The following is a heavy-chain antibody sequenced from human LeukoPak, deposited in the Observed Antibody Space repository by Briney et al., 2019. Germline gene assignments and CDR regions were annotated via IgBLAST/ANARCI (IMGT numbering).Heavy chain of an antibody. CDR1: GGTFSSYA. CDR2: ITPIFGTA. J-gene: IGHJ5*02. V-gene: IGHV1-69*01. D-gene: IGHD2-8*01. CDR3: ARDGVGHLFAQRFDP. Sequence: GSSVKVSCRASGGTFSSYAISWVRQAPGQGLEWMGGITPIFGTANYAQKFQGRVTITADESTSTAYMELSSLRSEDSAVYYCARDGVGHLFAQRFDPWGQGTLVTVSS.